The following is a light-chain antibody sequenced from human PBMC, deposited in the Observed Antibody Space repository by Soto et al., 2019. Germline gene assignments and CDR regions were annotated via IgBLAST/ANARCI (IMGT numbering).Light chain of an antibody. Sequence: IVMTQSPAPLYVSPGERATLSCRASQSVSSNLAWYQQKPGQAPRLLIYGASTSATGIPARFSGSGSGTEVTLTISSLQSEDFAVYYCQQYNNWPQGTFGQGTQVEIE. J-gene: IGKJ1*01. CDR3: QQYNNWPQGT. V-gene: IGKV3-15*01. CDR2: GAS. CDR1: QSVSSN.